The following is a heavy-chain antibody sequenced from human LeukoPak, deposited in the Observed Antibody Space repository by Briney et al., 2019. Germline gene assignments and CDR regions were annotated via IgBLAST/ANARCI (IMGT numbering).Heavy chain of an antibody. Sequence: GGSLRLSCAASGFTFSSYWKSWVRQAPGKGLEWVANIKQDGSEKYYLDSVKGRFTISRDNAENSLYLQMNSLRAEDTAVYYCATEASSGLEDWGQGILVTVSS. CDR1: GFTFSSYW. D-gene: IGHD6-19*01. CDR3: ATEASSGLED. J-gene: IGHJ4*02. V-gene: IGHV3-7*01. CDR2: IKQDGSEK.